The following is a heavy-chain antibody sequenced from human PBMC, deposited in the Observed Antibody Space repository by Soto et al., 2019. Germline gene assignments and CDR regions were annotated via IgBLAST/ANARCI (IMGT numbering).Heavy chain of an antibody. V-gene: IGHV4-34*01. CDR3: ARSRYFDWLSHTSGWFDP. CDR2: INHSGST. D-gene: IGHD3-9*01. J-gene: IGHJ5*02. CDR1: GGSFSGYY. Sequence: PSETLSLTCAAYGGSFSGYYWSWIRQPPGKGLEWIGEINHSGSTNYNPSLKSRVTISVDASKNQFSLKLSSVTAADTAVYYCARSRYFDWLSHTSGWFDPWGQGTLVTVSS.